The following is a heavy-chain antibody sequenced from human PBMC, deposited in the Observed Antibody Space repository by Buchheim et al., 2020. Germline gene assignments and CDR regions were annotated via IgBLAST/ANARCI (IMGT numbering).Heavy chain of an antibody. CDR1: GGSFSGYY. D-gene: IGHD3/OR15-3a*01. J-gene: IGHJ4*02. Sequence: QVQLQQWGAGLLKPSETLSLTCAVYGGSFSGYYWSWIRQPPGKGLEWIGEINHSGSTNYNPSLKSRVTISVDTSKNQFSLKLSSVTAADTAVYYCARVFFDPNFHFDYWGQGTL. CDR2: INHSGST. V-gene: IGHV4-34*01. CDR3: ARVFFDPNFHFDY.